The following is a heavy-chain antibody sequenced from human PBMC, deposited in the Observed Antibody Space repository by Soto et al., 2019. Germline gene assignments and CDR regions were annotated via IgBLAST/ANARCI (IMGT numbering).Heavy chain of an antibody. Sequence: PGGSLRLSCAASGFTFSSYGIHWVRQAPGKGLEWVAVIWHDGSEIYYADSVKGRFTISRDNSKNTLYLQMNSLRAEDTAVYYCARVVSGSYPDYYYYGMDVWGQGTTVTVSS. CDR2: IWHDGSEI. CDR3: ARVVSGSYPDYYYYGMDV. V-gene: IGHV3-33*08. D-gene: IGHD1-26*01. CDR1: GFTFSSYG. J-gene: IGHJ6*02.